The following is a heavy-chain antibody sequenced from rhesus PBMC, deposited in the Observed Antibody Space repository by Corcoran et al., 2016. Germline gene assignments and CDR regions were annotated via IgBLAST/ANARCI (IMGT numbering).Heavy chain of an antibody. J-gene: IGHJ4*01. CDR1: GVTFRNEW. Sequence: EVQLVESGGGLAKPGGSLRLSCAASGVTFRNEWMYWVRHAPVKWLGCISPICTAVRGTYYAYSVEGRFTISGKNAKKTLYLQMESLRTEDPAVYHCARDSIGYWGQGVLVTVSS. V-gene: IGHV3-28*02. CDR3: ARDSIGY. CDR2: ICTAVRGT. D-gene: IGHD1-44*01.